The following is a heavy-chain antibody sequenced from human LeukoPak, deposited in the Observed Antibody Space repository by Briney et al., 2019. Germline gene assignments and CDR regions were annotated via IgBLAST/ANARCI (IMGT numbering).Heavy chain of an antibody. CDR2: IRLDGVTT. CDR1: GFTFSTYG. V-gene: IGHV3-30*02. D-gene: IGHD2-2*01. CDR3: AKGYNTRH. J-gene: IGHJ1*01. Sequence: GGSLRPSCAASGFTFSTYGMHWVRQAPGKGLEWVAFIRLDGVTTYHADSVKGRFTISRDNSKNSLYLQMNSLRTEDTAMYYCAKGYNTRHWGQGTLVIVSS.